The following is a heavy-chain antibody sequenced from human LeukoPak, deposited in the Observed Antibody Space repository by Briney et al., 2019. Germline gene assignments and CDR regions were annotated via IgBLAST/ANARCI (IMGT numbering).Heavy chain of an antibody. CDR2: INTKTGTP. Sequence: ASVKVSCKASGYTFNRNAINWVRQAPGQGLEWMGWINTKTGTPTYAQGFTGRFVFSLDTSVSTAYLQISSLKAEDTAVYYCARGSSGWYEGYWGQGTLVTVPS. CDR1: GYTFNRNA. J-gene: IGHJ4*02. CDR3: ARGSSGWYEGY. D-gene: IGHD6-19*01. V-gene: IGHV7-4-1*02.